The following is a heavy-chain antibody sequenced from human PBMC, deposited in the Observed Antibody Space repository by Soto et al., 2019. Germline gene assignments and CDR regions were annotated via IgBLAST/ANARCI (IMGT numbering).Heavy chain of an antibody. V-gene: IGHV3-21*01. CDR3: AREGLTGDAFDI. J-gene: IGHJ3*02. Sequence: GGSLRLSCAASGFTFSSYSMNWVRQAPGKGLEWVSSISSSSSYIYYADSVKGRFTISRDNAKNSLYLQMNSLRAEDTAVYYCAREGLTGDAFDIWGQGTMVTVSS. CDR1: GFTFSSYS. D-gene: IGHD7-27*01. CDR2: ISSSSSYI.